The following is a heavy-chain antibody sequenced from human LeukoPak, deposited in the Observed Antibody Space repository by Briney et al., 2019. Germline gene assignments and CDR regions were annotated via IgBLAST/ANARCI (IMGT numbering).Heavy chain of an antibody. D-gene: IGHD1-26*01. V-gene: IGHV1-46*01. Sequence: VASVKVSCKASGYTFTSYYMHWVRQAPGQGLEWMGIINPSGGSTSYARKFQGRVTMTRDMSTSTVYMELSSLRSEDTAVYYCAGFRGWGFYYYMDVWGKGTTVTVSS. CDR1: GYTFTSYY. CDR2: INPSGGST. J-gene: IGHJ6*03. CDR3: AGFRGWGFYYYMDV.